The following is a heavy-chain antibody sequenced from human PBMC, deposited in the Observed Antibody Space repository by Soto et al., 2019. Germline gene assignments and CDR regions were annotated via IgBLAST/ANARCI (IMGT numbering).Heavy chain of an antibody. J-gene: IGHJ4*02. D-gene: IGHD2-15*01. CDR2: VSYDGEKQ. CDR3: AKDSSAGGSPLDY. CDR1: GLTFNNYG. V-gene: IGHV3-30*18. Sequence: GESLKISCEASGLTFNNYGMHWVRQAPGKGPEWVAVVSYDGEKQYYADSVKGRFTISRDNSKKTLYLQMNGLRVDGTAVYYCAKDSSAGGSPLDYWGQGTLVTVSS.